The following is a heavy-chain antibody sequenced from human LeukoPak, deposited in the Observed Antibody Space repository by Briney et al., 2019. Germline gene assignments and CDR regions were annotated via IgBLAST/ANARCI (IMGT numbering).Heavy chain of an antibody. CDR2: IDPDGST. V-gene: IGHV3-74*01. CDR1: GLTFSTYW. Sequence: PGGSLRLSCAASGLTFSTYWMHWVRQAPGKGLVWVSRIDPDGSTVYADPVRGRFTISRDNAKNTLYLQMNSLRVEDTAVYYCASFRNTDIWGQGTTVTVSP. CDR3: ASFRNTDI. D-gene: IGHD2/OR15-2a*01. J-gene: IGHJ3*02.